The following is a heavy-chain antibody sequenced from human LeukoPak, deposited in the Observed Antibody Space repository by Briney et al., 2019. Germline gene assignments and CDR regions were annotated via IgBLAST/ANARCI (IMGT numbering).Heavy chain of an antibody. J-gene: IGHJ4*02. CDR2: IYISGST. V-gene: IGHV4-61*02. CDR1: GGSFSSGLYY. D-gene: IGHD3-3*02. CDR3: AGGTFGVLISIDY. Sequence: TSETLSLTCTVSGGSFSSGLYYWTWIRQPAGKGLEWIGRIYISGSTNYNPSLKSRVTISRDTSKNEFSLKLSSVTAADTAVYYCAGGTFGVLISIDYWGQGTLVTVSS.